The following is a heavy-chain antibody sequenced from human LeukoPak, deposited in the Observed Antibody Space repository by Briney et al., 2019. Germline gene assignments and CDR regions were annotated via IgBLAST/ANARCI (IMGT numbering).Heavy chain of an antibody. D-gene: IGHD5-18*01. CDR3: ARVDTASDDVFDI. J-gene: IGHJ3*02. V-gene: IGHV4-34*01. CDR2: INRSGST. Sequence: GSLRLSCAASGFIFNNYVMNWVRQPPGKGLEWIGEINRSGSTNYNPSLKSRVTISVDTSKNQFSLKLSSVTAADTAVYYCARVDTASDDVFDIWGQGTMVTVCS. CDR1: GFIFNNYV.